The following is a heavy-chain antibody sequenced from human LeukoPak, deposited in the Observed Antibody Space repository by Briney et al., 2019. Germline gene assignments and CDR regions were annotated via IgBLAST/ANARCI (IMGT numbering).Heavy chain of an antibody. Sequence: ASVKVSSKASGFTFTSYYMHWVRQAPGQGLEWMGIINPSGGSTSYAQKFQGRVTMTRDTSTSTVYMELSSLRSEDTAVYYCARVRPDWYFDLWGRGTLVTVSS. CDR1: GFTFTSYY. CDR2: INPSGGST. CDR3: ARVRPDWYFDL. J-gene: IGHJ2*01. V-gene: IGHV1-46*01.